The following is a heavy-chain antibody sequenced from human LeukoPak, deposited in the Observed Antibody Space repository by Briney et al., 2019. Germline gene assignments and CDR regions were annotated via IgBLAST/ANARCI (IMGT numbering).Heavy chain of an antibody. Sequence: PGGSLRLSCAASGFTFSSYSMNWVRQDPGKGLEWVSSISSSSSYIYYADSVKGRFTISRDNAKNSLYLQMNSLRAEDTAVYYCAREVRDIVVVPAALDYWGQGTLVTVSS. CDR1: GFTFSSYS. CDR3: AREVRDIVVVPAALDY. J-gene: IGHJ4*02. CDR2: ISSSSSYI. V-gene: IGHV3-21*01. D-gene: IGHD2-2*01.